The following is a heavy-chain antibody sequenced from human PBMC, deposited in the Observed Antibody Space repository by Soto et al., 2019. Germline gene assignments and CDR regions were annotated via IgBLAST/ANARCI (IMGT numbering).Heavy chain of an antibody. V-gene: IGHV1-69*13. CDR3: ARAWVVVTAPDY. CDR1: GATLNTFINYG. Sequence: SVKVSCKASGATLNTFINYGITWVRQAPGQGLEWMGGIIPVFGTANYAQKFQGRVTISADESTRTAYMEMSSLRSEDTAVYYCARAWVVVTAPDYXG. J-gene: IGHJ4*01. D-gene: IGHD2-21*02. CDR2: IIPVFGTA.